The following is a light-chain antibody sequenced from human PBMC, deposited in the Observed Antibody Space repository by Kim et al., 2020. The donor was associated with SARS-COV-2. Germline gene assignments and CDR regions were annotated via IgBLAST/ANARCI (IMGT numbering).Light chain of an antibody. CDR2: AAS. Sequence: DIQMTQSPSSLSASVGDRVTITCRTTQSISSHLKWYQQKPGRAPKLLISAASTLQGGVPSRFSGSGSETDFTLTISSLQPEDFATYYCQQNYITPFTFGPGTKVDIK. J-gene: IGKJ3*01. CDR1: QSISSH. CDR3: QQNYITPFT. V-gene: IGKV1-39*01.